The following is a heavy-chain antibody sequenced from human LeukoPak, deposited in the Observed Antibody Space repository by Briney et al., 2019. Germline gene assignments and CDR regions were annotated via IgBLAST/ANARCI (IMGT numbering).Heavy chain of an antibody. CDR2: ISYDGSNT. CDR3: AKERCSGSACYIFDS. Sequence: GGSLRLSCAASGFTFSNFGMHWVRQTPGKGLECVAVISYDGSNTYYADSVKGRFTISRDNSRSTLSLQLSSLGVEDTAVYYCAKERCSGSACYIFDSWGQGTLVIVSA. V-gene: IGHV3-30*18. J-gene: IGHJ4*02. D-gene: IGHD2-15*01. CDR1: GFTFSNFG.